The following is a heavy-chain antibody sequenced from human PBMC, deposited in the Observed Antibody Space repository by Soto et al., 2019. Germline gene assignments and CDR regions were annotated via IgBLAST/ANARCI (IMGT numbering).Heavy chain of an antibody. V-gene: IGHV5-10-1*01. CDR2: IDPSDSYT. CDR1: WYSFTSYW. J-gene: IGHJ5*02. D-gene: IGHD3-10*01. Sequence: GESLKISCQGSWYSFTSYWISWGRQMPGKGLEWMGRIDPSDSYTNYSPSFQGHVTISADKSISTAYLQWSSLKASDTAMYYCATTGDYYGSGSYTWGQGTLVTVSS. CDR3: ATTGDYYGSGSYT.